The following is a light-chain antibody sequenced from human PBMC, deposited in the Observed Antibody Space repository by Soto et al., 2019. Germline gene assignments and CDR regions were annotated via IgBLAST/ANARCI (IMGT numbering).Light chain of an antibody. CDR3: QQYHNWPIT. CDR2: DAS. J-gene: IGKJ5*01. Sequence: EIVMTQSPATLSVSPGEIATLCCRASQSVSSNLAWHQQKPGQAPRIIMYDASTRATGISARFSGSGSGTEFTLTISSLQSEDFAVYYCQQYHNWPITFGQGTRLEIK. CDR1: QSVSSN. V-gene: IGKV3-15*01.